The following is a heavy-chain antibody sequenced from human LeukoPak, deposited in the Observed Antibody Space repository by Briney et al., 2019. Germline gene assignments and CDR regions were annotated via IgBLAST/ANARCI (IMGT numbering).Heavy chain of an antibody. V-gene: IGHV4-39*07. Sequence: SETLSLTCTVSGGSISSSSYYWGWIRQPPGKGLEWIGSIYYSGSTYYNPSPKSRVTISVDTSKNQFSLKLSSVTAADTAVYYCARDHNWVFDYWGQGTLVTVSS. CDR2: IYYSGST. D-gene: IGHD3-16*01. CDR1: GGSISSSSYY. CDR3: ARDHNWVFDY. J-gene: IGHJ4*02.